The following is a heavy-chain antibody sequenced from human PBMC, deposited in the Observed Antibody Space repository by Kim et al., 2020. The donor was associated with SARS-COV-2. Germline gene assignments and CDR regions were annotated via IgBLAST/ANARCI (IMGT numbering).Heavy chain of an antibody. J-gene: IGHJ5*01. CDR2: IYYSGST. D-gene: IGHD6-6*01. CDR1: GGSISSSSYY. Sequence: SETLSLTCTVSGGSISSSSYYWGWIRQPPGKGLEWIGSIYYSGSTYYNPSLKSRVTISVDTSKNQFSLKLSSVTAADTAVYYCARESPRYSSSSLWSWF. V-gene: IGHV4-39*07. CDR3: ARESPRYSSSSLWSWF.